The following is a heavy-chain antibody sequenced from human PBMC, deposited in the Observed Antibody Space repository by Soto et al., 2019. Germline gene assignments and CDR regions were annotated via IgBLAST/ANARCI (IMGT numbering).Heavy chain of an antibody. CDR3: ARRAYYDSSGYSYFDY. V-gene: IGHV4-4*02. CDR2: IYHSGST. J-gene: IGHJ4*02. D-gene: IGHD3-22*01. Sequence: SETLSLTCAVSGGSISSSNWWSWVRQPPGKGLEWIGEIYHSGSTNYNPSLKSRVTISVDKSKNQFSLKLSSVTAADTAVYYCARRAYYDSSGYSYFDYWGQGTLVTVSS. CDR1: GGSISSSNW.